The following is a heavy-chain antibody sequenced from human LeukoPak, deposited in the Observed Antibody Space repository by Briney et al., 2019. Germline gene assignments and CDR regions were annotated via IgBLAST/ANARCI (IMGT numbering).Heavy chain of an antibody. D-gene: IGHD3-10*01. Sequence: GGSLRLSCAASGFTFSSYAISWVRQAPGQGLEWMGRIIPILGIANYAQKFQGRVTITADKSTSTAYMELSSLRSEDTAVYYCARHQPPDHMVRGVSFGHFDYWGQGTLVTVSS. V-gene: IGHV1-69*04. J-gene: IGHJ4*02. CDR3: ARHQPPDHMVRGVSFGHFDY. CDR2: IIPILGIA. CDR1: GFTFSSYA.